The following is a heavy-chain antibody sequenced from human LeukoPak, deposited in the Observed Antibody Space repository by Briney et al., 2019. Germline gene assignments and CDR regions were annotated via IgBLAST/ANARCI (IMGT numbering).Heavy chain of an antibody. CDR1: VFTFRSYS. D-gene: IGHD2-15*01. J-gene: IGHJ5*02. Sequence: GGSLRLSCAASVFTFRSYSMNWVRQAPGKGLEWVSLISSSGSYIYYAGSVKGRFTISRDNAKNSLYLQMNSLRAEDTAVYYCAREYCSGGTCLPPTWGQGTLVTVSS. CDR3: AREYCSGGTCLPPT. CDR2: ISSSGSYI. V-gene: IGHV3-21*01.